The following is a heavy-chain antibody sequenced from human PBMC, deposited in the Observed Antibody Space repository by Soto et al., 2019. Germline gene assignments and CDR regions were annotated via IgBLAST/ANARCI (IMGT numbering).Heavy chain of an antibody. D-gene: IGHD3-10*01. V-gene: IGHV4-34*01. J-gene: IGHJ4*02. CDR1: GGSFSGYY. CDR2: INHSGST. Sequence: QVQLQQWGAGLLKPSETLSLTCAVYGGSFSGYYWSWIRQPPGKGLEWIGEINHSGSTNYNPSLKSRVTISADTSKNQFSLKLSSVTAADTAVYYCARRRHPLGHGSGSYGYWGQGTLVTVSS. CDR3: ARRRHPLGHGSGSYGY.